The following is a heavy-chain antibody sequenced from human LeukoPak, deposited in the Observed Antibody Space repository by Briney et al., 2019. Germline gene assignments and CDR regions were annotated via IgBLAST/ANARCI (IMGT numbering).Heavy chain of an antibody. J-gene: IGHJ5*02. CDR3: ARVRAVAGVWFDP. CDR2: IYYSGST. V-gene: IGHV4-59*01. D-gene: IGHD6-19*01. Sequence: SETLSLTCTVSGGSISSYYWSWIRQPPGKGLEWIGCIYYSGSTNYNPSLKSRVTISVDTSKNQFSLKLSSVTAADTAVYYCARVRAVAGVWFDPWGQGTLVTVSS. CDR1: GGSISSYY.